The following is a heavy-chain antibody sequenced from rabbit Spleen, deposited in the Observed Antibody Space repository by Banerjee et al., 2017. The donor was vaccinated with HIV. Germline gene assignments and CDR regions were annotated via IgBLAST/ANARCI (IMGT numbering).Heavy chain of an antibody. CDR3: ARGSATMTMVITGYYLNL. Sequence: QEQLAESGGDLVKPGTSLTLTCTASGFSFSSSYYMCWVRQAPGKGLECIACIYAGSSASTYYANWAKGRFTISKSSSTTVTLQMTSLTVADTATYFCARGSATMTMVITGYYLNLWGQGTLVTVS. V-gene: IGHV1S45*01. CDR1: GFSFSSSYY. CDR2: IYAGSSAST. D-gene: IGHD2-1*01. J-gene: IGHJ4*01.